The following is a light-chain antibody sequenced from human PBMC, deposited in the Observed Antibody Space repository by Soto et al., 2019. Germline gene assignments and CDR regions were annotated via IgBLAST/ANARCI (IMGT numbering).Light chain of an antibody. CDR2: DGY. J-gene: IGKJ2*01. Sequence: DIQMTQSPSTLSASVGDRVTITCRASQTINNKLAWYQKKPGKAPKLLIYDGYTLESGVPPSFSGSGSGTEFTPATSSLQPNDFPNYYDQQYDTYSPYTFGQGTKLDI. V-gene: IGKV1-5*01. CDR1: QTINNK. CDR3: QQYDTYSPYT.